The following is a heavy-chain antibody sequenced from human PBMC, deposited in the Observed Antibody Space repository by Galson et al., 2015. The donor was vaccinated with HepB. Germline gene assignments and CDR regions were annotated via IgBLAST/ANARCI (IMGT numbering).Heavy chain of an antibody. CDR3: ARLLVRITMIVVAPTEAFDI. CDR1: GYSFTSYW. CDR2: IYPGDSDT. V-gene: IGHV5-51*03. Sequence: QSGAEVKKPGESLKISCKGSGYSFTSYWIGWVRQMPGKGLEWMGIIYPGDSDTRYSPSFQGQVTISADKSISTAYLQRSSLKASDTAMYYCARLLVRITMIVVAPTEAFDIWGQGTMVTVSS. D-gene: IGHD3-22*01. J-gene: IGHJ3*02.